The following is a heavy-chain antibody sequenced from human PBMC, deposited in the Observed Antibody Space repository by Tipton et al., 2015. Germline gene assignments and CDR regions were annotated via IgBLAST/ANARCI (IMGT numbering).Heavy chain of an antibody. D-gene: IGHD4-11*01. CDR3: ARLPTVINTYDFDY. J-gene: IGHJ4*02. CDR1: GGSFSAYY. Sequence: TLSLTCAVYGGSFSAYYWTWIRQPPGKGLEWIGSIYHTGSTHYNPSLKSRVTISVDMSKNQFSLKLRSVTAADTAVYYCARLPTVINTYDFDYWGQGTLVTVSS. CDR2: IYHTGST. V-gene: IGHV4-34*01.